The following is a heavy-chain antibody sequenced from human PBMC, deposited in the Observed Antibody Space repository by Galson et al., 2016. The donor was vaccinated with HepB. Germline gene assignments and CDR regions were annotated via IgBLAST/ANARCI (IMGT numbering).Heavy chain of an antibody. CDR3: ARDVWIESYDLGGMLY. CDR1: GYTFTNHV. CDR2: INAGNGNT. V-gene: IGHV1-3*01. J-gene: IGHJ4*02. D-gene: IGHD3-16*01. Sequence: SVKVSCKASGYTFTNHVMHWVRQAPGQRLEWMGWINAGNGNTKYSQKFQGRVTITRATSASTAYMELSSLRSEDTAVYYCARDVWIESYDLGGMLYWGQGALVTVSS.